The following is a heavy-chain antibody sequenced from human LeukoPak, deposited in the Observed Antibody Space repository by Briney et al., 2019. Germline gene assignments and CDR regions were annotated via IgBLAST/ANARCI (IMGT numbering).Heavy chain of an antibody. CDR1: GGSFSGYY. Sequence: PSETLSLTCAVYGGSFSGYYWSWIRQPPGKGLEWIGEINHSGSTNYNPSLKSRVTISVDTSKNQFSLKLSSVTAADTAVYYCAREGSIAARSWGQGTLVTVSS. CDR2: INHSGST. CDR3: AREGSIAARS. J-gene: IGHJ5*02. D-gene: IGHD6-6*01. V-gene: IGHV4-34*01.